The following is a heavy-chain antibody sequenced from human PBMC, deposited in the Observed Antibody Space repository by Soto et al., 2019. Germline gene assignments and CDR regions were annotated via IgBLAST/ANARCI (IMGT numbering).Heavy chain of an antibody. CDR3: AKSLSTAVNYGLDV. V-gene: IGHV3-23*01. Sequence: VGSLRLSCGASGFTFSDNAMTWVRQAPGKGLEWVSSISDDGDSTYYADSVKGRFAVSRDNSKNTLFLHMNSLGAEDTAVYYCAKSLSTAVNYGLDVWGQGTSVTVSS. D-gene: IGHD2-2*01. CDR1: GFTFSDNA. J-gene: IGHJ6*02. CDR2: ISDDGDST.